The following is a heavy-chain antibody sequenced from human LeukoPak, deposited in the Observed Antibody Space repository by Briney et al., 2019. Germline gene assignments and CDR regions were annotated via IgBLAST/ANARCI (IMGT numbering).Heavy chain of an antibody. Sequence: GSLRLSCAASGFTFSSYAMSWVRQAPGKGLEWVSAISGSGGSTYYADSVKGRFTISRDNSKNTLYLQMNSLRAEDTAVYYCAKDRFDSSGYPINFDYWGQGTLVTVSS. CDR1: GFTFSSYA. J-gene: IGHJ4*02. V-gene: IGHV3-23*01. D-gene: IGHD3-22*01. CDR2: ISGSGGST. CDR3: AKDRFDSSGYPINFDY.